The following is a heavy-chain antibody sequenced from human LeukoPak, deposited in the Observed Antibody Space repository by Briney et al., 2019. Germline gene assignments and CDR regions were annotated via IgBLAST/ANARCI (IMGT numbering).Heavy chain of an antibody. CDR3: VVSIQAAAIPAFDS. V-gene: IGHV1-2*02. CDR2: INPRNGGT. J-gene: IGHJ4*02. D-gene: IGHD6-25*01. Sequence: ASVKVSCKASGYNFAHNIHWVRQAPGQGHEFMGWINPRNGGTKYAQNFQGRVTMTRDTSISTVYMELSSLGSDDTAVYYCVVSIQAAAIPAFDSWGQGTLVTVSS. CDR1: GYNFAHN.